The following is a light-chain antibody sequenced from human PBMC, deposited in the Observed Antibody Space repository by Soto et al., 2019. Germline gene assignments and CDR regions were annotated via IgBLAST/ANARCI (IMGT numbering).Light chain of an antibody. CDR3: QQSYSTPWT. CDR2: AAS. J-gene: IGKJ1*01. Sequence: DIQMTQSPSSLSASVGDRVTITCRSSQPISNYLNWYQQKPGKAPNLLIYAASTLQSGVPSRFSGSGSGTDFTLTISSLQPEDFATYFCQQSYSTPWTFGQGTKVDIK. CDR1: QPISNY. V-gene: IGKV1-39*01.